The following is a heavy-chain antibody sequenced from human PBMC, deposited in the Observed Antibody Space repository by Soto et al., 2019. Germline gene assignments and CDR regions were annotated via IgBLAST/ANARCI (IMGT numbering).Heavy chain of an antibody. CDR1: GFTFSSYA. V-gene: IGHV3-30-3*01. Sequence: GGSLRLSCAASGFTFSSYAMHWVRQAPGKGLEWVAVISYDGSNKYYADSVKGRFTISRDNSKNTLYLQMNSLRAEDTAVYYCAREGAMEYVASPGWFDPRGQGTLVTVSS. J-gene: IGHJ5*02. D-gene: IGHD2-2*01. CDR3: AREGAMEYVASPGWFDP. CDR2: ISYDGSNK.